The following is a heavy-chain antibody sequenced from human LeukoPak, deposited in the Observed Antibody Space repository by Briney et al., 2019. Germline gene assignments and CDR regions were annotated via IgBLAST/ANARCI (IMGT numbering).Heavy chain of an antibody. CDR3: ARGGDYYGSGSPMARFYYYYYYMDV. CDR1: GYTFTSYD. J-gene: IGHJ6*03. V-gene: IGHV1-8*03. Sequence: ASVKAYCKASGYTFTSYDINWVRQPTGPGLERMGWMNPKSGKTGYAQKFQDGVTITRTTSISTDYMKLRRLRSEDTAVYYCARGGDYYGSGSPMARFYYYYYYMDVWGKGTTVTVSS. CDR2: MNPKSGKT. D-gene: IGHD3-10*01.